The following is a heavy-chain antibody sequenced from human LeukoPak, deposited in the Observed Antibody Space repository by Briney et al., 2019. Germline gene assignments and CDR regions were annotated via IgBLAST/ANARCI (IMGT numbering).Heavy chain of an antibody. Sequence: SQTPSLTCAISGDSVSNNIATWNWVRQSPSRGLEWLGRTYYRSRWGNDYAISVKGRITINPDTSRNQFSLQLNFVTPEDTAVYYCVRDSDDYYWALDFWGQGTPVTVSS. CDR3: VRDSDDYYWALDF. CDR1: GDSVSNNIAT. V-gene: IGHV6-1*01. J-gene: IGHJ4*02. CDR2: TYYRSRWGN. D-gene: IGHD3-10*01.